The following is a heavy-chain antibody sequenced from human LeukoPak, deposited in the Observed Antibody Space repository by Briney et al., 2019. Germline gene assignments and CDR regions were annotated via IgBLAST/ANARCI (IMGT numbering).Heavy chain of an antibody. J-gene: IGHJ6*02. CDR3: ARGEVIAMINGYYYGMDI. Sequence: GGSLRLSCAASGFSFSNYAIHWVRQAPGKGLEWVAVISGDGSKKYYADSVKGRFIISRDNSKNILYLQMSSLRAEDTAVYFCARGEVIAMINGYYYGMDIWGQGTTVTVSS. V-gene: IGHV3-30*04. D-gene: IGHD5-18*01. CDR2: ISGDGSKK. CDR1: GFSFSNYA.